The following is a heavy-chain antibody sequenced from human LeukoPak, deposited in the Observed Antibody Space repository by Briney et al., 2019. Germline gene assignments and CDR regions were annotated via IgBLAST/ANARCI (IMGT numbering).Heavy chain of an antibody. CDR1: GGSISSSSYY. CDR3: AREGSVAGKVFDY. CDR2: IYYSGST. D-gene: IGHD6-19*01. V-gene: IGHV4-39*07. Sequence: SETPSLTCTVSGGSISSSSYYWGWIHQPPGKGLEWIGSIYYSGSTYYNPSLKSRVTISVDTSKNQFSLKLSSVTAADTAVYYCAREGSVAGKVFDYWGQGTLVTVSS. J-gene: IGHJ4*02.